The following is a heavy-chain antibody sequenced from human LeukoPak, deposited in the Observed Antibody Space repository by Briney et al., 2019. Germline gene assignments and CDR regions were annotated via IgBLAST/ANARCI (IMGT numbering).Heavy chain of an antibody. D-gene: IGHD3-22*01. V-gene: IGHV1-69*04. CDR1: GGTFSSYT. Sequence: ASVKVSCKASGGTFSSYTIIWVRQAPGQGLEWMGRIIPILGIANYAQKFQGRVTITADKSTSTAYMELSSLRSEDTAVYYCAREDYDSSGYYGFDYWGQGTLVTVSS. CDR3: AREDYDSSGYYGFDY. J-gene: IGHJ4*02. CDR2: IIPILGIA.